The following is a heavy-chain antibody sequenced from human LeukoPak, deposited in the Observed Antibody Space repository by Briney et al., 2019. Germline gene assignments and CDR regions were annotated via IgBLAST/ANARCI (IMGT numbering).Heavy chain of an antibody. CDR1: GGSITSSSYY. CDR2: IYFSGST. D-gene: IGHD6-13*01. Sequence: PSETVSLTCTVSGGSITSSSYYWGWIRQPPGKGLEWIGSIYFSGSTYHNPSLKSRVTISVDTSKNQLSLKLSSATAADTAVYYCARVYYSSSYDYWYFDLWGRGTLVTVSS. J-gene: IGHJ2*01. V-gene: IGHV4-39*07. CDR3: ARVYYSSSYDYWYFDL.